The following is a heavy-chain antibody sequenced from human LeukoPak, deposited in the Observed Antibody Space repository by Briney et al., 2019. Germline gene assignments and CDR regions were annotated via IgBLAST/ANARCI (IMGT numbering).Heavy chain of an antibody. Sequence: PGGSLRLSCAASGFTFSSYGMHWVRQAPGKGLEWVSVIYSGGSTYYTDSVKGRFTISRDNSKNTLYLQMNSLRAEDTAVYYCTQIDYWGQGTLVTVSS. CDR3: TQIDY. CDR1: GFTFSSYG. V-gene: IGHV3-NL1*01. CDR2: IYSGGST. J-gene: IGHJ4*02.